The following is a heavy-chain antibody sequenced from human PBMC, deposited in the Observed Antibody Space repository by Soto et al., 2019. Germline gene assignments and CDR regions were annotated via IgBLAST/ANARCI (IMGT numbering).Heavy chain of an antibody. CDR2: ISYDGSNK. D-gene: IGHD6-13*01. Sequence: PGGSLRLSCAASGFTFSTYGMHWVRQAPGKGLEWVAVISYDGSNKYCADSVKGRFTISGDNSKNTLYLQMNSLRAEDTAVYYCARGSYSSSWYYFDYWGQGTLVTVSS. CDR1: GFTFSTYG. V-gene: IGHV3-30*03. CDR3: ARGSYSSSWYYFDY. J-gene: IGHJ4*02.